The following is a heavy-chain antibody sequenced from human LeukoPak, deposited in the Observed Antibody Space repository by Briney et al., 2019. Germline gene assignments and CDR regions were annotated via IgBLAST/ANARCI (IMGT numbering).Heavy chain of an antibody. D-gene: IGHD3-16*01. J-gene: IGHJ5*02. CDR2: INHSGST. Sequence: SETLSLTCAVYGGSFSGYYWSWIRQPPGKGLEWIGEINHSGSTNYNPSLKSRVTISVDTSKNQFSLKLSSVTAADTAVYYCARGGQPLSFGWFDPWGQGTLVTVSS. CDR1: GGSFSGYY. CDR3: ARGGQPLSFGWFDP. V-gene: IGHV4-34*01.